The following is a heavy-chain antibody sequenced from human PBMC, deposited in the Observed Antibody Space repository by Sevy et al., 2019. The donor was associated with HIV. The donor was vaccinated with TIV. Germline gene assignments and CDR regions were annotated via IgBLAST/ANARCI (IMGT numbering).Heavy chain of an antibody. D-gene: IGHD3-10*01. CDR2: ISSSGIII. CDR3: ARDLASGSFFSLYFDY. Sequence: GGSLRLSCAASGLNVSDYFMSWIRQAPGKRPEWVSYISSSGIIIYYADSVKGRFTISRDKAKNSLYLQMNSLRAEDTAIYYCARDLASGSFFSLYFDYWGQGTLVTVSS. V-gene: IGHV3-11*01. CDR1: GLNVSDYF. J-gene: IGHJ4*02.